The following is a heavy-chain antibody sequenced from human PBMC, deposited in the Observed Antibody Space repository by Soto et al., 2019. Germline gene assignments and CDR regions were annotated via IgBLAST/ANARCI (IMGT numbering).Heavy chain of an antibody. CDR2: ISYGGST. J-gene: IGHJ4*02. Sequence: QVQLQESGPGLVKPSQTLSLTCTVSGGSINSGGYCWSWIRQHPGKGLDWIGCISYGGSTSYNPSLRSRVTISVDTSKNQFSLKLTSVTAADTSVYYCSRGILVWGQGALITVSS. D-gene: IGHD5-18*01. CDR1: GGSINSGGYC. V-gene: IGHV4-31*03. CDR3: SRGILV.